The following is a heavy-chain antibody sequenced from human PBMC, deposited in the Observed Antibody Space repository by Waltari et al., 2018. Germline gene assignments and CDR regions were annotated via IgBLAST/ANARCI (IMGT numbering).Heavy chain of an antibody. J-gene: IGHJ4*02. Sequence: EVPLVQSGAEVKKPGESLKISCKASGYSFTTYWIGWVRQVPGEGLEWVGITYPGGSDTRYTPSFRGHVTISTDKSIDTAYLQWRSLKASDSAIYYCARQGYHDWVGVDYWGQGTLVTVSS. V-gene: IGHV5-51*01. D-gene: IGHD3-9*01. CDR3: ARQGYHDWVGVDY. CDR2: TYPGGSDT. CDR1: GYSFTTYW.